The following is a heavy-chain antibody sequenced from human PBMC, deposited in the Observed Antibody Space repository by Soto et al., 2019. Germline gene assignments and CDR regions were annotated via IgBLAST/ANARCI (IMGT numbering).Heavy chain of an antibody. D-gene: IGHD1-20*01. CDR3: AASVRSRSAITCSTRANH. V-gene: IGHV4-61*01. Sequence: SETLSLTCTVSGGFVNSDTHSWSWIRRTPGKRLEWIGFIYSGGSTKNPSLRSRVTMSVDTSKNKFSLNLRSVSVAATAVYHGAASVRSRSAITCSTRANHWGQG. CDR1: GGFVNSDTHS. CDR2: IYSGGST. J-gene: IGHJ4*03.